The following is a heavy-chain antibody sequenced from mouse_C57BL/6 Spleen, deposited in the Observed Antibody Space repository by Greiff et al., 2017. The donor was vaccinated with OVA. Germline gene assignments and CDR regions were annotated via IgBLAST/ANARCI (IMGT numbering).Heavy chain of an antibody. J-gene: IGHJ4*01. V-gene: IGHV5-4*01. Sequence: EVHLVESGGGLVKPGGSLKLSCAASGFTFSSYAMSWVRQTPEKRLEWVATISDGGSYTYYPDNVKGRFTISRDNAKNNLYLQMSHLKSEDTAMYYCARGSNYGSAMDYWGQGTSVTVSS. CDR3: ARGSNYGSAMDY. CDR2: ISDGGSYT. CDR1: GFTFSSYA. D-gene: IGHD2-5*01.